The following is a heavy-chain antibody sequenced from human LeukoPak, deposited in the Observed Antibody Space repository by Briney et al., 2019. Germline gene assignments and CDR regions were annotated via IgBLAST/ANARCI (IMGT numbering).Heavy chain of an antibody. CDR2: IYYSGST. J-gene: IGHJ4*02. CDR3: ARDIWVAPYLDY. V-gene: IGHV4-39*07. D-gene: IGHD5-12*01. Sequence: SETLFLTCTVSGGSISSSSYYWGWIRQPPGKGLEWIGSIYYSGSTYYNPSLKSRVTISVDTSKNQFSLKLSSVTAADTAVYYCARDIWVAPYLDYWGQGTLVTVSS. CDR1: GGSISSSSYY.